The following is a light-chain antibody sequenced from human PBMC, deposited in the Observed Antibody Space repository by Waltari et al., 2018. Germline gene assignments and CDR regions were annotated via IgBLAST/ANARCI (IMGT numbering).Light chain of an antibody. Sequence: QSALTQPASVSGSPGQSITISCTGTRSDCGGYTFVPRYQRDPGKAPKPMIYKVTVRPSGVSNRFSGSKSGNTASLIISGLQAEDEADYFCSSYTRSSALVFGGGTKLTVL. J-gene: IGLJ2*01. V-gene: IGLV2-14*01. CDR2: KVT. CDR3: SSYTRSSALV. CDR1: RSDCGGYTF.